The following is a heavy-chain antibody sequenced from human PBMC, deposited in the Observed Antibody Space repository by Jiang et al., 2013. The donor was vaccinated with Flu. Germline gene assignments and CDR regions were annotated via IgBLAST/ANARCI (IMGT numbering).Heavy chain of an antibody. J-gene: IGHJ2*01. Sequence: RLSCAASGFTFSNAWMSWVRQAPGKGLEWVGRIKSKTDGGTTDYAAPVKGRFTISRDDSKNTLYLQMNSLKTEDTAVYYCTTAQLGFKNWYFDLWGRGTLVTVSS. CDR3: TTAQLGFKNWYFDL. V-gene: IGHV3-15*01. CDR1: GFTFSNAW. D-gene: IGHD7-27*01. CDR2: IKSKTDGGTT.